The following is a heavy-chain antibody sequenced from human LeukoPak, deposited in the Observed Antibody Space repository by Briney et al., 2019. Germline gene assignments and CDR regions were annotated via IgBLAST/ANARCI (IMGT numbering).Heavy chain of an antibody. CDR1: GNYG. V-gene: IGHV3-23*01. J-gene: IGHJ4*02. CDR2: ISGSGSDT. CDR3: VTDFYDLFGQD. Sequence: GGSLRLSCAASGNYGMNWVRQAPGKGLEWVSAISGSGSDTYYADSVKGRFTISRDNSKNTLYLQLNSLKTEDTAVYYCVTDFYDLFGQDWGQGTLVTVSS. D-gene: IGHD2/OR15-2a*01.